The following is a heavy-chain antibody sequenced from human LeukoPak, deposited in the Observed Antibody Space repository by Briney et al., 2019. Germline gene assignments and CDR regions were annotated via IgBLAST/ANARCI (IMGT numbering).Heavy chain of an antibody. CDR2: IIPIFGTA. D-gene: IGHD2-21*02. Sequence: SVKVSCKASGGTFSSYAISWVRQAPGQGLEWMGGIIPIFGTANYAQKFQGRVTITTDESTSTAYMELSSLRSEDTAVYYCARDAVVVVTATFDYWGQGTLVTVSS. V-gene: IGHV1-69*05. CDR1: GGTFSSYA. CDR3: ARDAVVVVTATFDY. J-gene: IGHJ4*02.